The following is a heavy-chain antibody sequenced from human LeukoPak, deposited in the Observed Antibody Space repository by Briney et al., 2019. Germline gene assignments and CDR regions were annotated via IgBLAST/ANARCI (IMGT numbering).Heavy chain of an antibody. CDR2: IYHSGST. J-gene: IGHJ3*02. CDR3: ARVNIVVVPAAIVTGAFDI. CDR1: GGSISSSNW. Sequence: SGTLSLTCAVSGGSISSSNWWSWVRQPPGKGLEWIGEIYHSGSTNYNPSLKSRVTISVDKSKNQFSLKLSSVTAADTAVYYCARVNIVVVPAAIVTGAFDIWGQGTMVTVSS. D-gene: IGHD2-2*01. V-gene: IGHV4-4*02.